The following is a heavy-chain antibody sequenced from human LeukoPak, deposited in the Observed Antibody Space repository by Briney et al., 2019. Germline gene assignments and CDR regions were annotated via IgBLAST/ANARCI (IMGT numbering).Heavy chain of an antibody. J-gene: IGHJ4*02. V-gene: IGHV4-34*01. CDR3: AFLRMVRGVTV. D-gene: IGHD3-10*01. Sequence: SETLSLTCAVYGGSFSGDFWSWIRQSPGKGLEWIGEINHGGSTTYNPSLQSRVTMSVDTSKNQFSLKLSSVTAADTAVYYCAFLRMVRGVTVWGQGTLVTVSS. CDR2: INHGGST. CDR1: GGSFSGDF.